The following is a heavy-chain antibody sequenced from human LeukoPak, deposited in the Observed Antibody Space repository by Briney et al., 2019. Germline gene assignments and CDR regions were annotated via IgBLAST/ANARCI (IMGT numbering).Heavy chain of an antibody. V-gene: IGHV3-23*01. CDR2: ISASGP. J-gene: IGHJ4*02. D-gene: IGHD3-22*01. Sequence: GGSLRLSCAVSGFTFSRLAMTWVRQAPGKGLEWVSTISASGPYYADAVRGRFTISRDNSRNTLSLQMDSLRAEDTAVYYCAKDHESDGYPCLDHWGLGTLVTVSS. CDR1: GFTFSRLA. CDR3: AKDHESDGYPCLDH.